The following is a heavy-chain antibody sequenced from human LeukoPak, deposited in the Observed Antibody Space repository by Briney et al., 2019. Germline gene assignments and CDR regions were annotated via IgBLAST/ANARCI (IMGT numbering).Heavy chain of an antibody. CDR3: ARWDSAVTGYY. CDR2: TRNKANSYTT. V-gene: IGHV3-72*01. Sequence: GGSLRLSCAATEFTFSDHYMDWVRQAPGKGLEWIGRTRNKANSYTTEYAASEKGRFTISRDDSKNSLYLQMNSLKTEDTAVYYCARWDSAVTGYYWGQGTLVTVSS. J-gene: IGHJ4*02. CDR1: EFTFSDHY. D-gene: IGHD3-9*01.